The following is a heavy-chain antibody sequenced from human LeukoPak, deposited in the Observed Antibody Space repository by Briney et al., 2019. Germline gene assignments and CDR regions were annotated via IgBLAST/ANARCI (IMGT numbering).Heavy chain of an antibody. D-gene: IGHD3-10*01. J-gene: IGHJ4*02. CDR3: TRGPARFGSGTYYFFDY. V-gene: IGHV3-49*04. CDR1: GFTFGDFA. Sequence: GSLRLSCITSGFTFGDFAMSWVRQAPGKGLEWVGFIRSKAYGVTTEYAASVKGRFTISRDDSKSIAFLQMNNLKTEDTAVYYCTRGPARFGSGTYYFFDYWGQGTLVTVSS. CDR2: IRSKAYGVTT.